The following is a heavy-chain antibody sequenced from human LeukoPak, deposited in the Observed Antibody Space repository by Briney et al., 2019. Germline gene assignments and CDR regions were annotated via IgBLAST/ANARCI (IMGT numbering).Heavy chain of an antibody. V-gene: IGHV4-4*07. J-gene: IGHJ5*02. D-gene: IGHD3-9*01. CDR1: GGSISSYY. CDR3: ARFFDYILTGSNWFDP. Sequence: PSETLSLTCTVSGGSISSYYWSWIRQPAGKGLEWIGRIYTSGSTNYNPSLKSRVTMSVDTSKNQFSLKLSSVTAADTAVYYCARFFDYILTGSNWFDPWGQGTLVTVSS. CDR2: IYTSGST.